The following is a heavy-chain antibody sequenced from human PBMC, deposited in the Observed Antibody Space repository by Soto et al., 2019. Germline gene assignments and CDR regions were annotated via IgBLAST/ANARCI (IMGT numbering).Heavy chain of an antibody. D-gene: IGHD1-1*01. CDR2: VSSRGTT. Sequence: SETLSLTCSVSGDSIRSSSYAWGWIRQPPGKGLEWIGSVSSRGTTYFNPSVRSRVTLSVDTSRNQYSMTLTSVTVADTAVYYCARESLDDSPWGPGTLVTVSS. V-gene: IGHV4-39*02. J-gene: IGHJ4*02. CDR3: ARESLDDSP. CDR1: GDSIRSSSYA.